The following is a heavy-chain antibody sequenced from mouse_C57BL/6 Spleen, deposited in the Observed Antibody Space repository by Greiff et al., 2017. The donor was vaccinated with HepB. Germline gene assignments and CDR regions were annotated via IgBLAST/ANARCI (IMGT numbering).Heavy chain of an antibody. CDR2: ISGGGGNT. Sequence: EVKLQESGGGLVKPGGSLKLSCAASGFTFSSYTMSWVRQTPEKRLEWVATISGGGGNTYYPDSVKGRFTISRDNAKNTLYLQMSSLRSEDTALYYCATYYSNPFDYWGQGTTLTVSS. J-gene: IGHJ2*01. CDR3: ATYYSNPFDY. D-gene: IGHD2-5*01. CDR1: GFTFSSYT. V-gene: IGHV5-9*01.